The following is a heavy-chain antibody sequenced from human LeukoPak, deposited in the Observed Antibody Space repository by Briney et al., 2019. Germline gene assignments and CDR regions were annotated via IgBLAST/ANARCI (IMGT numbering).Heavy chain of an antibody. Sequence: PGESLRLSCAVSGFTFSNSAMSWVRQAPGKGLEWVSTLSGSVITTYYAGSVKGRFTISRDNSKNTLYLQMNSLRAEDTAVYYCAKGIYSSGWSYFDYWGHGTLVTVSS. J-gene: IGHJ4*01. D-gene: IGHD6-19*01. V-gene: IGHV3-23*01. CDR3: AKGIYSSGWSYFDY. CDR1: GFTFSNSA. CDR2: LSGSVITT.